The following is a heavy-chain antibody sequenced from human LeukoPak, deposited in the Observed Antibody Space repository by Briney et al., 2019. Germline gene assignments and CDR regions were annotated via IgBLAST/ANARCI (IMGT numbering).Heavy chain of an antibody. V-gene: IGHV3-7*01. Sequence: QPGGSLRLSCAASGFTFSSYWMSWVRQAPGKGLEWVANIKQDGSEKYYVDSVKGRFTISRDNAKNSLYLQMNSLRAEDTAVYYCARDGTATIGDAFDIWGQGTMVTVSS. CDR1: GFTFSSYW. D-gene: IGHD1-1*01. J-gene: IGHJ3*02. CDR3: ARDGTATIGDAFDI. CDR2: IKQDGSEK.